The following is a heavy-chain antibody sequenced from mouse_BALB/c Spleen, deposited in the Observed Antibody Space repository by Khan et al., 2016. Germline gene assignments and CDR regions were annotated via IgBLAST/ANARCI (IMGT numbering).Heavy chain of an antibody. Sequence: QIQLVQSGPELKKPGKTVKISCKASGYTFTNYGMNWVKQAPGKGLKWMGWINTYSGESTYADDLKGRFAFSLETSANTAYLQINNLKNEDTATDFCARYRYYYGSSRYFDVWGAGTTVTVSS. CDR2: INTYSGES. V-gene: IGHV9-3-1*01. D-gene: IGHD1-1*01. CDR1: GYTFTNYG. CDR3: ARYRYYYGSSRYFDV. J-gene: IGHJ1*01.